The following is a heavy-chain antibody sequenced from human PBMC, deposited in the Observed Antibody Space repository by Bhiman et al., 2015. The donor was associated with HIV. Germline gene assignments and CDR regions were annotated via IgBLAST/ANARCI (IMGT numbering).Heavy chain of an antibody. Sequence: PASGFTFRSYAMHWVRQSPGKGLEWVAVISYDGRIIDYIDFVKGRFTISRDNSKNTLYLQMNTLRPEDTAVYFCAKADSVCAKLDSVPFSSSWINYFDYWGQGTLVTVSS. CDR3: AKADSVCAKLDSVPFSSSWINYFDY. V-gene: IGHV3-30*18. CDR1: GFTFRSYA. D-gene: IGHD6-13*01. J-gene: IGHJ4*02. CDR2: ISYDGRII.